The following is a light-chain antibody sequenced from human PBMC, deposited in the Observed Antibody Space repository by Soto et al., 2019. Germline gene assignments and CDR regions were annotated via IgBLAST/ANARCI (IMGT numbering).Light chain of an antibody. J-gene: IGKJ2*01. CDR2: DAS. Sequence: DLQMTQSPSSLSASVGDRVTITCQASQDISNYLNWYQQKPGKAPKLLIYDASNLETGVPSRFSGSGSGTDFTFTISSLQPEDIATYYCRQYDNLPSFGQGTKLEIK. CDR3: RQYDNLPS. V-gene: IGKV1-33*01. CDR1: QDISNY.